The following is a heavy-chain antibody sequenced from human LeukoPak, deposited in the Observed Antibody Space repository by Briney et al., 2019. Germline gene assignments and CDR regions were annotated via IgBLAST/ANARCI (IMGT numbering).Heavy chain of an antibody. CDR3: ARSNVLLWFGTRRRGYMDV. CDR1: GFTFSSYG. CDR2: ISYDGSNK. D-gene: IGHD3-10*01. Sequence: GGSLRLSCAASGFTFSSYGMHWVRQAPGKGLEWVAVISYDGSNKYYADSVKGRFTISRDNSKNTLYLQMNSLRAEDTAVYYCARSNVLLWFGTRRRGYMDVWGKGTTVTVSS. J-gene: IGHJ6*03. V-gene: IGHV3-30*03.